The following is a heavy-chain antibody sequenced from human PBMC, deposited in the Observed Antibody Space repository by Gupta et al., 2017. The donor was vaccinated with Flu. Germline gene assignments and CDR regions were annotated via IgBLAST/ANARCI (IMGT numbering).Heavy chain of an antibody. CDR1: GFIFSYYG. D-gene: IGHD2-15*01. Sequence: QVQLVESGGGVAQPGRSLRLSCAASGFIFSYYGIHWVRQAPGKGLEWVAVISYDGTYKYYGDSVRGRFTISRDNSKNTLYLQMKSLKAEDTAIYYCAKDQREYCSGGECYPQILDSWGQGTLVTVSP. V-gene: IGHV3-30*18. CDR3: AKDQREYCSGGECYPQILDS. J-gene: IGHJ5*01. CDR2: ISYDGTYK.